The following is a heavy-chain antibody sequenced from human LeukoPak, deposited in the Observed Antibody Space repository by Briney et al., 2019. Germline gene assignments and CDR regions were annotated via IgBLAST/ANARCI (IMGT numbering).Heavy chain of an antibody. Sequence: GGSPRLSCAASGFTFRTYAMSWVRQAPGKGLEWVSAISGSAGDIYYTDSVKGRFTISRDNSKNTLYLQMNSLRAEDTAVYYCAKGSSSRSRCYDLWGQGTLVTVSS. V-gene: IGHV3-23*01. CDR3: AKGSSSRSRCYDL. D-gene: IGHD2-2*01. CDR1: GFTFRTYA. J-gene: IGHJ4*02. CDR2: ISGSAGDI.